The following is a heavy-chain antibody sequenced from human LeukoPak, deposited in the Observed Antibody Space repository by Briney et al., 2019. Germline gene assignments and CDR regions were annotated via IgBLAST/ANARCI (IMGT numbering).Heavy chain of an antibody. Sequence: GGSLRLSCAASGFTFSSYAMTWGRQGPGKGLEWVSTISSSGGNTYNADSVKGRFTISRDNSKNTLYLQMNSLRAEDTAVYYCARRAASSGYYFDQWGQGTLVTVSS. V-gene: IGHV3-23*01. CDR3: ARRAASSGYYFDQ. CDR2: ISSSGGNT. D-gene: IGHD6-19*01. CDR1: GFTFSSYA. J-gene: IGHJ4*02.